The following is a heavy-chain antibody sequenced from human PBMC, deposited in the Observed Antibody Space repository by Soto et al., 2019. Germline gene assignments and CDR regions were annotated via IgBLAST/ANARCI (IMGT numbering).Heavy chain of an antibody. CDR3: ARHLSGAYDFDY. J-gene: IGHJ4*02. D-gene: IGHD5-12*01. CDR2: IYHSGST. CDR1: GGSISSGGYS. Sequence: SETLSLTCAVSGGSISSGGYSWSWIRQPPGKGLEWIGYIYHSGSTYYNPSLKSRVTISVDRSKNQFSLKLSSVTAADTAVYYCARHLSGAYDFDYWGQGTLVTVSS. V-gene: IGHV4-30-2*01.